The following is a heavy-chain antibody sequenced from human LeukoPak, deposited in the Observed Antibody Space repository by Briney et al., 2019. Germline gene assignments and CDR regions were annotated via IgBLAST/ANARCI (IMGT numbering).Heavy chain of an antibody. Sequence: GGSLRLSCAASGFTFSSYSMNWVRQAPGKGLGWVSSISSSSSYIYYADSVKGRFTISRDNAKNSLYLQMNSLRPEDTALYYCAKDLSSAITSALVLDVWGQGTTVIVS. D-gene: IGHD3-22*01. CDR1: GFTFSSYS. CDR3: AKDLSSAITSALVLDV. J-gene: IGHJ6*02. CDR2: ISSSSSYI. V-gene: IGHV3-21*04.